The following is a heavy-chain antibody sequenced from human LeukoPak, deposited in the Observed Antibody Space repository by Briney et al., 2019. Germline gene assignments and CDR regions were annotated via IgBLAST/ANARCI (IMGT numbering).Heavy chain of an antibody. CDR2: ISASGATT. J-gene: IGHJ5*02. CDR1: GFTFSKSD. V-gene: IGHV3-23*01. D-gene: IGHD6-13*01. Sequence: GSMRLSCAASGFTFSKSDMIWVRQAPGKGLEWVSIISASGATTFYADSVTGRFTISRDNSETTLYLELNSLRDEDTAMYHCAKKGTSWSPRFDPWGQGILVTVSS. CDR3: AKKGTSWSPRFDP.